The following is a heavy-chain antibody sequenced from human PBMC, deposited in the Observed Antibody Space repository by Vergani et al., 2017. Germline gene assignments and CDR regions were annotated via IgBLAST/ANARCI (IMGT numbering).Heavy chain of an antibody. J-gene: IGHJ4*02. CDR1: GFSLTTYGMR. CDR3: ARIRRRGRSGYDFFDF. CDR2: IDWDDDT. Sequence: QVTLKESGPALVKPTQTLTLTCTFSGFSLTTYGMRVSWIRQPPGKALEWLARIDWDDDTYYRTSLRTRLTISKDTFKNQVALTMTNMDPVDTATYYCARIRRRGRSGYDFFDFWGQGILVTVAA. V-gene: IGHV2-70*04. D-gene: IGHD5-12*01.